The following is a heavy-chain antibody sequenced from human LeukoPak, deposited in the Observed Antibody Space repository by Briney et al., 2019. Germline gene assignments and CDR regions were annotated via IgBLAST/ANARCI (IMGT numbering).Heavy chain of an antibody. CDR1: GFTFSSYA. CDR2: ISGSGGST. V-gene: IGHV3-23*01. D-gene: IGHD6-13*01. CDR3: AKDSSSWYSIVEDY. Sequence: GGSLRLSCAASGFTFSSYAMSWVRQAPGKGLEWVSAISGSGGSTYYADSVKGRFTISRDNSKNTLYLQMNNLRAEDTAVYYCAKDSSSWYSIVEDYWGQGTLVTVSS. J-gene: IGHJ4*02.